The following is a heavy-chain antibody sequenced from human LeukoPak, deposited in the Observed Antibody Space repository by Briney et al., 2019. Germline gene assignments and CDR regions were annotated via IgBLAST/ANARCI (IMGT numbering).Heavy chain of an antibody. J-gene: IGHJ4*02. CDR3: ATSGGYSGRPNDY. CDR1: GSTFSSYA. D-gene: IGHD1-26*01. Sequence: GGSLRLSCAASGSTFSSYAMSWVRQAPGEGLEWVSAISGSGGSTYYADSVKGRFTISRDNSKNTLYLQMNSLRAEDTAVYYCATSGGYSGRPNDYWGQGTLVTVSS. CDR2: ISGSGGST. V-gene: IGHV3-23*01.